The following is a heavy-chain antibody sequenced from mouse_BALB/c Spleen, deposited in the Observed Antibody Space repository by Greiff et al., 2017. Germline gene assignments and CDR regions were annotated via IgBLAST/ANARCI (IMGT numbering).Heavy chain of an antibody. Sequence: DVHLVESGGGLVQPGGSRKLSCAASGFTFSSFGMHWVRQAPEKGLEWVAYISSGSSTIYYADTVKGRFTISRDNPKNTLFLQMTSLRSEDTAMYYCARGDYYRYDAWFAYWGQGTLVTVSA. CDR2: ISSGSSTI. D-gene: IGHD2-14*01. J-gene: IGHJ3*01. CDR3: ARGDYYRYDAWFAY. CDR1: GFTFSSFG. V-gene: IGHV5-17*02.